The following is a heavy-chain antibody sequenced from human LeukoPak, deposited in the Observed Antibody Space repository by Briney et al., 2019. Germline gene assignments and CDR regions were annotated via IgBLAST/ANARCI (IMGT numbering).Heavy chain of an antibody. CDR1: GVSISSYY. J-gene: IGHJ5*02. V-gene: IGHV4-59*01. D-gene: IGHD2-21*01. CDR2: IYYSGST. CDR3: ARDGDDWFDP. Sequence: PSVTLSPTCTVSGVSISSYYWNWIRQPPGKVLEWIGNIYYSGSTNYNPSLKRRVTISVDTSKDQFSLKLSSVTAADTAVYYCARDGDDWFDPWGQGTLVTVSS.